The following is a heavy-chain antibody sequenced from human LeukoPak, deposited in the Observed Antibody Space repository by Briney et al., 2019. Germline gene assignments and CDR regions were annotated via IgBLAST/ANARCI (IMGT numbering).Heavy chain of an antibody. D-gene: IGHD3-9*01. CDR1: GGSISSSSYY. CDR3: ARTEFLTGYYSYYYYYYGMDV. J-gene: IGHJ6*02. CDR2: IYYSGST. Sequence: SETLSLTCTVSGGSISSSSYYWGWIRQPPGKGLEWIGSIYYSGSTYYNPSLKSRVTISVDTSKNQFSLKLSSVTAADTAVYYCARTEFLTGYYSYYYYYYGMDVWGQGTTVTVSS. V-gene: IGHV4-39*01.